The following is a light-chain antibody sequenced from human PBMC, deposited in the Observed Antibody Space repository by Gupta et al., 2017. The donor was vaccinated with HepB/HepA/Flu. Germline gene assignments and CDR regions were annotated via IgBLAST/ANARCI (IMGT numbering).Light chain of an antibody. CDR3: QSYDSSLSGSYV. V-gene: IGLV1-40*01. J-gene: IGLJ1*01. CDR1: SSNIGAGYD. CDR2: GNS. Sequence: QSVLPQPPSVSGAPGPRVTISCTGSSSNIGAGYDVHWYQQLPGTAPKLLIYGNSNRPSGVPDRFSGSKSGTSASLAITGLQAEDEADYYCQSYDSSLSGSYVFGTGTKVTVL.